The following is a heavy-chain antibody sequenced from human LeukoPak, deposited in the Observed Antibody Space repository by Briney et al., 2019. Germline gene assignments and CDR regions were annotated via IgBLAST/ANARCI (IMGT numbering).Heavy chain of an antibody. CDR3: AKGSSSSRPYYFDY. J-gene: IGHJ4*02. CDR2: ITGGGGDT. Sequence: PGGSLRLSCAASGFTFSNYAMSWVRQAPGKGLEWISAITGGGGDTYYADSVKGRFTISRDNSKNTLYLQMNSLRVEDTALYYCAKGSSSSRPYYFDYWGQGALVTVSS. V-gene: IGHV3-23*01. D-gene: IGHD6-6*01. CDR1: GFTFSNYA.